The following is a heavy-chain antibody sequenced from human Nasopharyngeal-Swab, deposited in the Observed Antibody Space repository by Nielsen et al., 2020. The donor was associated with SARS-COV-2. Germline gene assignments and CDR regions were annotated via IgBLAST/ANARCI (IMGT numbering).Heavy chain of an antibody. V-gene: IGHV3-33*01. Sequence: LSLTCAASGFTFSSYGMHWVRQAPGKGLEWVAVIWYDGSNKYYADSVKGRFTISRDNSKNTLYLQMNSLRAEDTAVYYCARDAIVVVPAATYYYYGMDVWGQGTTVTVSS. CDR1: GFTFSSYG. D-gene: IGHD2-2*01. CDR3: ARDAIVVVPAATYYYYGMDV. J-gene: IGHJ6*02. CDR2: IWYDGSNK.